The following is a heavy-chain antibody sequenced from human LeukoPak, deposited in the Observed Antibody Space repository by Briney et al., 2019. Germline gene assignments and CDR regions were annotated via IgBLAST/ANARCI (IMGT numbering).Heavy chain of an antibody. CDR1: GGSYSGYY. CDR2: INLSGST. V-gene: IGHV4-34*01. J-gene: IGHJ5*02. D-gene: IGHD2-2*01. Sequence: SETLPLTCAVYGGSYSGYYWSWIRQPPGKGPEWIGEINLSGSTNYNPSLKSRVTISVDTSKNQFSLKLTSVTAADTAVYYCASRYCSSTSCSEGYNWFDPWGQGILVTVSS. CDR3: ASRYCSSTSCSEGYNWFDP.